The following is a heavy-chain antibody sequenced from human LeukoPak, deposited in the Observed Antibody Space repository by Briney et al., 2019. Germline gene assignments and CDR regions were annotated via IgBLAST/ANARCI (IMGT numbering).Heavy chain of an antibody. V-gene: IGHV3-23*05. D-gene: IGHD3-9*01. CDR1: GFTFNNYA. CDR3: AKGYYDILTDYFHNWFNP. Sequence: PGGSLRLSCAVSGFTFNNYAMTWVRQASGKGLEWVSVIDHSGTYTAYADSVKGRFTISRDDSKNTLYLQMNSLRADDTAVYYSAKGYYDILTDYFHNWFNPWGQGTLVIVSS. J-gene: IGHJ5*02. CDR2: IDHSGTYT.